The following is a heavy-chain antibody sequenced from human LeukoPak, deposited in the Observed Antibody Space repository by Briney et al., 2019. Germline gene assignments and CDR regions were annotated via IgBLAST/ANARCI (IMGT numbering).Heavy chain of an antibody. D-gene: IGHD3-22*01. CDR2: IWYDGSNK. Sequence: GRSLRLSCAASGFTFSSYAMHWVRQAPGKGLEWVAVIWYDGSNKYYADSVKGRFTISRDNSKNTLYLQMNSLRAEDTAVYYCARTYYYDSSGYSPVDYWGQGTLVTVSS. V-gene: IGHV3-33*08. CDR3: ARTYYYDSSGYSPVDY. J-gene: IGHJ4*02. CDR1: GFTFSSYA.